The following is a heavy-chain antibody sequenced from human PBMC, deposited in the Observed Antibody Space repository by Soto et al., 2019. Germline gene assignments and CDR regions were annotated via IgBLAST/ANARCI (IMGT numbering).Heavy chain of an antibody. J-gene: IGHJ6*02. CDR3: AINELADYGMDV. D-gene: IGHD1-1*01. V-gene: IGHV1-18*04. CDR1: GYTFTSYG. CDR2: ISAYNGNT. Sequence: ASVKVSCKASGYTFTSYGIGWVRQAPGQGLEWMGWISAYNGNTNYAQKLQGRVTMTTDTSTSTAYMELRSLRSDDTAVYYCAINELADYGMDVWGQGTTVTVSS.